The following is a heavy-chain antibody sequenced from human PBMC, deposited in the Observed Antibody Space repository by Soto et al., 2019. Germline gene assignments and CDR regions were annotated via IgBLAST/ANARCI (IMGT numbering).Heavy chain of an antibody. V-gene: IGHV3-23*01. Sequence: AGGSLRLSCAASGFTFSDYYMSWIRQAPGKGLEWVSAISGSGGSTYYAGSVKGRFTISRDNSKNTLYLQMNSLRADDTAVYYCAKVMVKNWFDPWGQGTLVTVSS. D-gene: IGHD5-18*01. J-gene: IGHJ5*02. CDR3: AKVMVKNWFDP. CDR2: ISGSGGST. CDR1: GFTFSDYY.